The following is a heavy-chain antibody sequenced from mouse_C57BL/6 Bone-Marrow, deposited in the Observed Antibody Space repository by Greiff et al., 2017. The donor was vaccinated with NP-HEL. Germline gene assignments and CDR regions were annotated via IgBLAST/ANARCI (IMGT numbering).Heavy chain of an antibody. CDR2: IYPRDGST. D-gene: IGHD1-1*01. J-gene: IGHJ1*03. CDR1: GYTFTDHT. CDR3: ARLSVVATDGWYFDV. V-gene: IGHV1-78*01. Sequence: VQLQQSDAELVKPGASVKISCKVSGYTFTDHTIHWMKQRPEQGLEWIGYIYPRDGSTKYNEKFKGKATLTADKSSSTAYMQLNSLTSEDSAVYFCARLSVVATDGWYFDVWGTGTTVTVSS.